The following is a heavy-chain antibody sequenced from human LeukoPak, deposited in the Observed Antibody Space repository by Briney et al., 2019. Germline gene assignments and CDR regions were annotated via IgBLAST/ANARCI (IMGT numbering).Heavy chain of an antibody. D-gene: IGHD3-3*01. J-gene: IGHJ4*02. Sequence: PGESLKISCKGSGYSFTNYWIGWVRQMPGKGLEWKESIYPGDSETRYSPSFQGQVTISADKSISTAYLQWSSLKASDTAMYYSARPRLRFLEWLSIDYWGQGSLVTVSS. CDR1: GYSFTNYW. CDR3: ARPRLRFLEWLSIDY. V-gene: IGHV5-51*01. CDR2: IYPGDSET.